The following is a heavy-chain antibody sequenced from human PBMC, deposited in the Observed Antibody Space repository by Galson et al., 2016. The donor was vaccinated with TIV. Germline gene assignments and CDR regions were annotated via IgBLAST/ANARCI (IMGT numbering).Heavy chain of an antibody. Sequence: SVKVSCKASRYTFTSYDFHWVRQATGQGLEWMGWMNPDSGSRGYAQRFQGRLTMTRNISTSTVYMALNGLTYEDAAVYYCATSQSGGGNFSYYYMNVWGTGTTVTVSS. D-gene: IGHD2-15*01. V-gene: IGHV1-8*01. CDR2: MNPDSGSR. J-gene: IGHJ6*03. CDR3: ATSQSGGGNFSYYYMNV. CDR1: RYTFTSYD.